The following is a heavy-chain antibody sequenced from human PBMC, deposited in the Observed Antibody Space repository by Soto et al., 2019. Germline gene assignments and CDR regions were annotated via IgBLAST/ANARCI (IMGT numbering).Heavy chain of an antibody. J-gene: IGHJ4*02. CDR3: ARRTGSSFAFFDY. CDR1: GGSISSYY. CDR2: IYYSGST. D-gene: IGHD6-13*01. Sequence: QVQLQESGPGLVKPSETLSLTCTVSGGSISSYYWSWIRQPPGKGLEWIGYIYYSGSTNYNPSLKSRVTISVDTSKNQFSLKLSSVTAADTAVYYCARRTGSSFAFFDYWGQGTLVTVS. V-gene: IGHV4-59*01.